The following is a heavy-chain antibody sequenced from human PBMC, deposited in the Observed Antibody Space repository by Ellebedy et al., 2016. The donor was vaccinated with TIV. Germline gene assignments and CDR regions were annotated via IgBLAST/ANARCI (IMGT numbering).Heavy chain of an antibody. CDR3: TCSSGWSGEGGS. D-gene: IGHD3-22*01. V-gene: IGHV3-48*02. CDR1: GFSFSYFG. Sequence: GESLKISXAASGFSFSYFGMNWVRQAAGKGLEWLSYSVGTGTTTYYADSVKGRFTISRDNAKNSLYLQMDSLRNDDTAVYYCTCSSGWSGEGGSWGQGTLVTVSS. CDR2: SVGTGTTT. J-gene: IGHJ4*02.